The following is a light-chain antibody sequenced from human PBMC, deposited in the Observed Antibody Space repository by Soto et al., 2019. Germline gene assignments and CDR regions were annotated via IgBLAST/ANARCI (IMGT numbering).Light chain of an antibody. J-gene: IGKJ1*01. CDR2: CAS. CDR3: QQYGGATRT. Sequence: IVLTQSPGTLSLSPGEGSTLACRASQRLXSNFLAWYAQKRGQAPRLLXPCASNMATGSPDRLSGSGSVTDFTLTITRLDPEDFAVYYCQQYGGATRTFGQGTKVDIK. CDR1: QRLXSNF. V-gene: IGKV3-20*01.